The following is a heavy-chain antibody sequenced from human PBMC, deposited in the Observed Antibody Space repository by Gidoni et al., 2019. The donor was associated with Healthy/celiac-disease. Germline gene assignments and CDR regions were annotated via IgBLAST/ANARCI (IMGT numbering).Heavy chain of an antibody. D-gene: IGHD3-10*01. J-gene: IGHJ6*02. V-gene: IGHV3-43*01. CDR2: ISWDGGST. Sequence: EVQLVESGGVVVQPGGSLSLSCAAPGFTHDDSTLHWVRQAPGKGLDWVSLISWDGGSTYYADSVKGRFTISRDNSKIALYLQMNSLRTEDTALYCCAKESMVRGVSTYYYYGMDVWGQGTTVTVSS. CDR1: GFTHDDST. CDR3: AKESMVRGVSTYYYYGMDV.